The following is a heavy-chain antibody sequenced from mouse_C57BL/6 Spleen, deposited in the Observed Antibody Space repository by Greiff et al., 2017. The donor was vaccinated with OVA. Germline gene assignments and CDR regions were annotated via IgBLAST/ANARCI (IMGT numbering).Heavy chain of an antibody. D-gene: IGHD2-10*01. CDR1: GYTFTSYW. V-gene: IGHV1-72*01. J-gene: IGHJ4*01. CDR3: ARGSVPYPYAMDY. CDR2: IDPNSGGN. Sequence: QVQLQQPGAELVKPGASVKLSCKASGYTFTSYWMHWVKQRPGRGLEWIGRIDPNSGGNKYNETFKSKATLTVDKPSSTAYMKHSSLPAEDSAVYYCARGSVPYPYAMDYWGQGTSVTVSS.